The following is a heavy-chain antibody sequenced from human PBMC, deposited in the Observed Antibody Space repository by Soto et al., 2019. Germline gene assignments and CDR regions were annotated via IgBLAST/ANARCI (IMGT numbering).Heavy chain of an antibody. CDR2: IIPLFGTA. CDR1: GGTFSTYA. Sequence: SVKVSCKTSGGTFSTYAIYWVRQAPGQGLEWMGAIIPLFGTADYAQKFQGRVTMTADESTSTAYMELRSLRSDDTAVYCCARGMLRFLEWFDYYMDVWGKGTTVTVSS. J-gene: IGHJ6*03. CDR3: ARGMLRFLEWFDYYMDV. V-gene: IGHV1-69*13. D-gene: IGHD3-3*01.